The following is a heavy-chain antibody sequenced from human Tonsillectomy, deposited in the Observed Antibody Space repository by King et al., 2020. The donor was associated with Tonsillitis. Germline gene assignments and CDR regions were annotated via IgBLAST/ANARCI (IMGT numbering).Heavy chain of an antibody. V-gene: IGHV4-38-2*01. CDR3: ASGPRWFDY. CDR2: IYHSGST. D-gene: IGHD4-23*01. Sequence: VQLQESGPGLVKPSETLSLTCAVSGYSISSGYYWGWIRQPPGKGLEWIGSIYHSGSTYYNPSLKSRVTISVDTPKNQFSLKLSSVTAADTAVYYCASGPRWFDYWGQGTLVTVSS. CDR1: GYSISSGYY. J-gene: IGHJ4*02.